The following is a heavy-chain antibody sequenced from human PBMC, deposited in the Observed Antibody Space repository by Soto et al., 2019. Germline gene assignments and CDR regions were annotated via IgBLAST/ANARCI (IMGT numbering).Heavy chain of an antibody. J-gene: IGHJ6*02. CDR1: GATFTNSV. CDR2: IITLLGTV. Sequence: QGQLVQSGAEVKKPGSSVKVSCRASGATFTNSVITWVRKGPGQGLEFMGGIITLLGTVDYAENFQGRVTLNEDTVTNTVYLEMRSRRYDDTAVYYCARSGLRRPHNPYRFFGLDVWGHGTTVSV. V-gene: IGHV1-69*06. CDR3: ARSGLRRPHNPYRFFGLDV. D-gene: IGHD3-16*01.